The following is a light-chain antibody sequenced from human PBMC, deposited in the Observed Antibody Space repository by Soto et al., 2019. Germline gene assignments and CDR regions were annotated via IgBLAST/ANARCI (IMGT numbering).Light chain of an antibody. Sequence: LVLTQSPSASASLGASVKLTCTLSSGHSSYAIAWHQQQPEKGPRYLMKLNSDGSHSKGDGIPDRFSGSSSGAERYLTISSLQSEDEADYYCQTWGTGIRVFGTGTKVTVL. CDR1: SGHSSYA. V-gene: IGLV4-69*01. J-gene: IGLJ1*01. CDR2: LNSDGSH. CDR3: QTWGTGIRV.